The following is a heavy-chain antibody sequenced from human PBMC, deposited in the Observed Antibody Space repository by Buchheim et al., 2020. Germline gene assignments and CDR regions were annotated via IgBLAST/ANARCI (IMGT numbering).Heavy chain of an antibody. CDR3: AKAPIYCSGGSCYPYWYFDL. D-gene: IGHD2-15*01. J-gene: IGHJ2*01. Sequence: EVQLLESGGGLVQPGGSLRLSCAASGFTFSSYAMSWVRQAPGKGLEWVSAISGSGGSTYYADSVKGRFTISRDTSKNTRYLQMNSLRAEDTAVYYCAKAPIYCSGGSCYPYWYFDLWGRGTL. CDR1: GFTFSSYA. V-gene: IGHV3-23*01. CDR2: ISGSGGST.